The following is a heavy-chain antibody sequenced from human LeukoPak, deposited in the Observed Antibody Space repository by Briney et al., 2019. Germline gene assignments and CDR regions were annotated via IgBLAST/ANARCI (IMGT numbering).Heavy chain of an antibody. CDR1: GFTFSSYW. CDR3: ARVAGGSSTYYFDY. Sequence: PGGSLRLSWAAPGFTFSSYWMHWVRQAAGKGLGWVSRINSDGSSTSYADSVKGRLTISRDNAKNTLYLQMTSLRAEETAVYYCARVAGGSSTYYFDYWGWGTLVTVSS. J-gene: IGHJ4*02. D-gene: IGHD6-13*01. V-gene: IGHV3-74*01. CDR2: INSDGSST.